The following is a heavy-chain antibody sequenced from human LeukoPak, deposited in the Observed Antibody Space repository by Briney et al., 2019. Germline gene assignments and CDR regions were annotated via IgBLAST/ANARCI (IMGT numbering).Heavy chain of an antibody. V-gene: IGHV1-46*01. D-gene: IGHD6-13*01. Sequence: GASVKVSCKASGYTFTTYYMHWVRQAPGQGLEWMGIINPSGGSTSYAQNFQGRVTMTRDTSTSTVYMELSSLRSEDTAVYYCAGQQQLGDAFDIWGQGTMVTVSS. CDR2: INPSGGST. CDR3: AGQQQLGDAFDI. J-gene: IGHJ3*02. CDR1: GYTFTTYY.